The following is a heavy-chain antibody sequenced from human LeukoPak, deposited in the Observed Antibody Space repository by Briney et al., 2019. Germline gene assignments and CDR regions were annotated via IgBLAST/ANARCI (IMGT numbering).Heavy chain of an antibody. Sequence: GGSLRLSCAASGFTFSSYWMHWVRQAPGKGLVWVSRINSDGSSTSYADSVKGRFTISRDNAKNTLYLQMNSLRAEDTAVYCCARPSTTYYYDSSGYYWGQGTLVSVSS. CDR1: GFTFSSYW. CDR2: INSDGSST. CDR3: ARPSTTYYYDSSGYY. V-gene: IGHV3-74*01. J-gene: IGHJ4*02. D-gene: IGHD3-22*01.